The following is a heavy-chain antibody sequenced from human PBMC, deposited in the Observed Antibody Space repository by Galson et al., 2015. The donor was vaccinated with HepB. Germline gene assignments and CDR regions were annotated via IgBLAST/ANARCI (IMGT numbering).Heavy chain of an antibody. CDR2: ISSSSSTI. J-gene: IGHJ5*02. V-gene: IGHV3-48*04. CDR3: ARDCPEGFDP. Sequence: SLRLSCAASGFTFSSYSMNWVRQAPGKGLEWVSYISSSSSTIYYADSVKGRFTISRDNAKNSLYLQMNSLRAEDTAVYYCARDCPEGFDPWGQGTLVTVSS. CDR1: GFTFSSYS.